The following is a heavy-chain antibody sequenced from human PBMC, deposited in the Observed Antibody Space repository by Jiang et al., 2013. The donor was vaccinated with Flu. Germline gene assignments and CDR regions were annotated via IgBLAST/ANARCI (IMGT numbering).Heavy chain of an antibody. J-gene: IGHJ3*02. V-gene: IGHV4-59*08. D-gene: IGHD6-13*01. CDR3: ARRLRISTPGTDAFDI. CDR2: IYYSGST. CDR1: GGSISNYY. Sequence: SGSGLVKPSETLSLTCTVSGGSISNYYWNWIRQPPGKGLEWIGYIYYSGSTNYNPSLKSRVTISLDSSKNQFSLKLSSVTAADTAVYYCARRLRISTPGTDAFDIWGQGTMVTVSS.